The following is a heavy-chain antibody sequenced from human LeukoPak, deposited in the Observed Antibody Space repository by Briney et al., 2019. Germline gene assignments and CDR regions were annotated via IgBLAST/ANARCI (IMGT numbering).Heavy chain of an antibody. V-gene: IGHV1-2*02. Sequence: ASVKVSCKASGYTFTGYYMHWVRQAPGQGLEWMGWINPNSGGTNYAQKFQGRVTMTRDTSISTAYMELSRQRSDDTAVYYCAREPGIAAVGVGNDYWGQGTLVTVSS. D-gene: IGHD6-13*01. CDR3: AREPGIAAVGVGNDY. J-gene: IGHJ4*02. CDR1: GYTFTGYY. CDR2: INPNSGGT.